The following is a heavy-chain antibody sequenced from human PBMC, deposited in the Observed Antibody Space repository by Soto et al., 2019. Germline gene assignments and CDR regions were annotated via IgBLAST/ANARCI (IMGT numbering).Heavy chain of an antibody. CDR1: GFTVSSDA. CDR3: AKDREYSSSPFDY. Sequence: GSLRLSCAASGFTVSSDAMSWVRQAPGKGLEWVSAISGSGGSTYYADSVKGRFTISRDNSKNTLYLQMNRLRAEDTAVYYCAKDREYSSSPFDYWGQGTLVTVSS. J-gene: IGHJ4*02. CDR2: ISGSGGST. D-gene: IGHD6-6*01. V-gene: IGHV3-23*01.